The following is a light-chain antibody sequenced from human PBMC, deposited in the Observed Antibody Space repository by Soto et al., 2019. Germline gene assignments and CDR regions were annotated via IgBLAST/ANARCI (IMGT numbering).Light chain of an antibody. CDR2: AAS. CDR3: QKYNSAPRT. J-gene: IGKJ1*01. Sequence: DIQMTQSPSTLSASVGARVPITCRASQSISSWLAWYQQKPGKVPKLLIYAASTLQSGVPSRFSGSGSGTDFTLTISSLQPEDVATYYCQKYNSAPRTFGQGTKVDIK. CDR1: QSISSW. V-gene: IGKV1-27*01.